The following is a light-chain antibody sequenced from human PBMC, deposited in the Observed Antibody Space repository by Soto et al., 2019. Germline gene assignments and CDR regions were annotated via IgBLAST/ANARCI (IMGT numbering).Light chain of an antibody. CDR1: QSVRSSN. Sequence: EIVMTQSPATLCVSPGERATLSCRASQSVRSSNLAWYQQKPGQAPRLLIYGASTRATGIPARFSGSGSGTEFTLTISSLQSEDFAVYYCQQYNNWPSWTFGQGTKVDIK. J-gene: IGKJ1*01. CDR2: GAS. V-gene: IGKV3-15*01. CDR3: QQYNNWPSWT.